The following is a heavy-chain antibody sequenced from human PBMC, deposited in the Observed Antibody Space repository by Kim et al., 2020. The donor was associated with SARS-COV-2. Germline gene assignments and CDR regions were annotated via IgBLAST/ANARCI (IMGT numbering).Heavy chain of an antibody. Sequence: GGSLRLSCAASGFTFDDYAMHWVRQAPGKGLEWVSGISWNSGSIGYADSVKGRFTISRDNAKNSLYLHMNSLRAEDTALYYCAKDLSGYCSGGSCLMDVWGQGTTVTVSS. CDR1: GFTFDDYA. CDR2: ISWNSGSI. CDR3: AKDLSGYCSGGSCLMDV. D-gene: IGHD2-15*01. J-gene: IGHJ6*02. V-gene: IGHV3-9*01.